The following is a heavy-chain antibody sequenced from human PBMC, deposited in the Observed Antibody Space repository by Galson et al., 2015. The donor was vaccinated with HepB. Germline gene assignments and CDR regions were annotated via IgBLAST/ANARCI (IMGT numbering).Heavy chain of an antibody. CDR3: AKVPILWFGNLGIHV. V-gene: IGHV3-30*18. CDR1: GFTFSSYG. CDR2: ISYDGSNK. Sequence: SLRLSCAASGFTFSSYGMHWVRQAPGKGLEWVAVISYDGSNKYYADSVKGRFTISRDNSKNTLYLQMNSLRGEDTAVYYCAKVPILWFGNLGIHVWGQGTPVTVSS. J-gene: IGHJ6*02. D-gene: IGHD3-10*01.